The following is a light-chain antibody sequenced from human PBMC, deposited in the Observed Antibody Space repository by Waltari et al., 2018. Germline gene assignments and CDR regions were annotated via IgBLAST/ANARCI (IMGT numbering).Light chain of an antibody. CDR1: SSNIGSNT. CDR3: AAWDDSLNGHVV. Sequence: SVLTQPPSASGTPGQRVTISCSGSSSNIGSNTVTWYQQLPGTAPKLLIYRNNQRPSGVPDRFSGSKSGTSASLAISGLQSEDEADYYCAAWDDSLNGHVVFGGGTKLTVL. V-gene: IGLV1-44*01. J-gene: IGLJ2*01. CDR2: RNN.